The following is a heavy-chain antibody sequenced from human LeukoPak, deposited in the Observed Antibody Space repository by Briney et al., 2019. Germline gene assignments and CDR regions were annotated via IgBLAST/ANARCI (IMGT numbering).Heavy chain of an antibody. CDR3: ARDPSHGALDY. J-gene: IGHJ4*02. Sequence: PGGSLRLSCAASGFSFSSSWMSWVRQAPGKGLEWVANMNQDGNERYYVDSVEGRFTISRDNAKNSLYLQMNSLRAEDTAVYYCARDPSHGALDYWGKGVLVTVSS. V-gene: IGHV3-7*01. CDR1: GFSFSSSW. CDR2: MNQDGNER.